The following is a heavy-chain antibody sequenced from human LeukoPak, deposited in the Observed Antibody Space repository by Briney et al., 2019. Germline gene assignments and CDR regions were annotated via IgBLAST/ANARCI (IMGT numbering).Heavy chain of an antibody. D-gene: IGHD1-26*01. CDR2: IYYSGST. CDR3: ASYHSGSYYYFDY. CDR1: GVSLSTNNKY. V-gene: IGHV4-39*07. Sequence: SETLSLSCPVSGVSLSTNNKYWGWIRQTPGKGLEWIGSIYYSGSTFYNPSLKGRVTISIDTSKDQFSLKLSSVTAADTAVYYCASYHSGSYYYFDYWGQGTLVTVSS. J-gene: IGHJ4*02.